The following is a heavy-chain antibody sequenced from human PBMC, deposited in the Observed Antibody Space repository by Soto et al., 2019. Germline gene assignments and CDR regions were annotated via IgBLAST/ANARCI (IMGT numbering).Heavy chain of an antibody. V-gene: IGHV3-23*01. CDR2: ISGSGGST. Sequence: HPGGSLRLSCAASGFTFSSYAMRWVRQAPGKGLEWVSAISGSGGSTYYADSVKGRFTISRDNSKNTLYLQMNSLRAEDTAVYYCAKDGLYYYGSGFFDYWGQGTLVTVSS. D-gene: IGHD3-10*01. J-gene: IGHJ4*02. CDR3: AKDGLYYYGSGFFDY. CDR1: GFTFSSYA.